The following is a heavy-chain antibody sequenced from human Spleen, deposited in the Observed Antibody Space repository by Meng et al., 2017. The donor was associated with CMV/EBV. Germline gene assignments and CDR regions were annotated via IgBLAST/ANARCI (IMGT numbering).Heavy chain of an antibody. Sequence: ASVKVSCKASGYTFAGYFLHWVRQAPGQGLEWMGWINPNSGGTKYAQKFQGRVTMTRDTSISTAYMELSRLRSDDTAVYYCARGVGASSFDYWGQGTLVTVSS. CDR1: GYTFAGYF. J-gene: IGHJ4*02. CDR3: ARGVGASSFDY. CDR2: INPNSGGT. V-gene: IGHV1-2*02. D-gene: IGHD1-26*01.